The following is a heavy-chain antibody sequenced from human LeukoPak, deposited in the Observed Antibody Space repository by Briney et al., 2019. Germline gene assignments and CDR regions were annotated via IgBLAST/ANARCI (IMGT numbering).Heavy chain of an antibody. CDR1: GFTLSSNY. D-gene: IGHD1-26*01. CDR2: IYSGGST. Sequence: PGGSLRLSCAASGFTLSSNYMSWVRHAPGKGLEWGSVIYSGGSTYYADSVKGRFTISRDNSKNTLYLQMYSLRAEDTAVYYCARGGSYLVSDAFDIWGQGTMVTVSS. J-gene: IGHJ3*02. CDR3: ARGGSYLVSDAFDI. V-gene: IGHV3-53*01.